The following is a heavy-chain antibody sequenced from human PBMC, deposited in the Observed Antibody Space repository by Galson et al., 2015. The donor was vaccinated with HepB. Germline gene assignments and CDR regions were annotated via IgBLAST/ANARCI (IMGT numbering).Heavy chain of an antibody. D-gene: IGHD1-26*01. CDR1: AYTYTDYP. Sequence: SVKVSCKASAYTYTDYPLHWVRQAPGQRLEWMGWINTGNGNTKYSQKFQGRFTITRDTSASKAYMELSSLRSEDTAVYYCARDRSASFFDYWGQGTLVTVSS. V-gene: IGHV1-3*04. CDR2: INTGNGNT. CDR3: ARDRSASFFDY. J-gene: IGHJ4*02.